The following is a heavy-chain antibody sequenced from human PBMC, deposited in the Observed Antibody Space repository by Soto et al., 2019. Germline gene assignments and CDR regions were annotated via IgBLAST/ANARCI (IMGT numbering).Heavy chain of an antibody. J-gene: IGHJ4*02. CDR1: GGRLRSYG. D-gene: IGHD6-13*01. Sequence: QVKLVQSGAEVKKPGSSVKVSCKASGGRLRSYGFSWVRQAPGQGLEWMGGIIPMFATAKYAQKLQGRVTITADESTSTAYMELNSLRSEDTAVYYCARGPLAAAGLSAYLDYWGQGTLVTVSS. V-gene: IGHV1-69*01. CDR2: IIPMFATA. CDR3: ARGPLAAAGLSAYLDY.